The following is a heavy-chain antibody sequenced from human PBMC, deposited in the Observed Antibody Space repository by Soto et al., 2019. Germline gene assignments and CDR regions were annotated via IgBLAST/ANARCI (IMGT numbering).Heavy chain of an antibody. CDR2: IYSGGST. CDR1: GFTVSSNY. Sequence: EVQLVESGGGLVQPGGSLRLSCAASGFTVSSNYMSWVRQAPGKGLEWVSVIYSGGSTYYADSVKGRFTISRDNSKNTLYLQMNSLRAEDTAVYYCARDRAEYYYDSSGYYPFWGQGTLVTVSS. V-gene: IGHV3-66*01. D-gene: IGHD3-22*01. J-gene: IGHJ4*02. CDR3: ARDRAEYYYDSSGYYPF.